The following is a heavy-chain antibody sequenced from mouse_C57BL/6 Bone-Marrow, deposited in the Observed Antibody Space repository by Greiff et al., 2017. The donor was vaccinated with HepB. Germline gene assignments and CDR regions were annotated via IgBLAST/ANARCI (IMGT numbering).Heavy chain of an antibody. V-gene: IGHV5-9-1*02. CDR3: TRIYYEYDRCYFDY. J-gene: IGHJ2*01. Sequence: EVNVVESGEGLVKPGGSLKLSCAASGFTFSSYAMSWVRQTPEKRLEWVAYISSGGDYIYYADTVKGRFTISRDNARNTLYLQMSSLKSEDTAMYYCTRIYYEYDRCYFDYWGQGTTLTVSS. D-gene: IGHD2-4*01. CDR1: GFTFSSYA. CDR2: ISSGGDYI.